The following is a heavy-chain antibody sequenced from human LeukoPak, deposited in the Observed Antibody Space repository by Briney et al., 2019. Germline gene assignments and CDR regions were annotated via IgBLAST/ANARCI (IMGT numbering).Heavy chain of an antibody. Sequence: ASVKVSCKASGYTFTSYGISWVRQAPGQGLEWMGWISAYNGNTNYAQKLQGRVTMTTDTSTSTAYMELRSQRSDDTAVYYCARDLYSSGWSLADYWGQGTLVTVSS. CDR3: ARDLYSSGWSLADY. CDR1: GYTFTSYG. J-gene: IGHJ4*02. CDR2: ISAYNGNT. D-gene: IGHD6-19*01. V-gene: IGHV1-18*01.